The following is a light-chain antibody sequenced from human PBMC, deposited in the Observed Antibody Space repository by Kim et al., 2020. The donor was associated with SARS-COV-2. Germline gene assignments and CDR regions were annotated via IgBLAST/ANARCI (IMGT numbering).Light chain of an antibody. CDR2: EDN. Sequence: GQSITIACTGTSSDVGSYNLVSWYQQHPGKAPKLMIYEDNKRPSGVSNRFSGSKSGNTASLTISGLQAEDEADYYCCSYAGSSTWVFGGGTQLTVL. V-gene: IGLV2-23*01. CDR1: SSDVGSYNL. CDR3: CSYAGSSTWV. J-gene: IGLJ3*02.